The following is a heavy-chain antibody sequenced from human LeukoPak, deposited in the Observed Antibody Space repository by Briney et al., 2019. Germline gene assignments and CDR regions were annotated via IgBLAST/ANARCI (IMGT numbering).Heavy chain of an antibody. CDR3: ARGGTYSYGSSDY. V-gene: IGHV5-51*01. Sequence: GEPLKISCKGSGYRFTNYWIGWVRQMPGKGLEWMGIIHPGDSGTRYSPSFQGQVTMSVDESITTAYLQWSSLRATDSAIYYCARGGTYSYGSSDYWGQGTLVTVSS. CDR2: IHPGDSGT. D-gene: IGHD5-18*01. CDR1: GYRFTNYW. J-gene: IGHJ4*02.